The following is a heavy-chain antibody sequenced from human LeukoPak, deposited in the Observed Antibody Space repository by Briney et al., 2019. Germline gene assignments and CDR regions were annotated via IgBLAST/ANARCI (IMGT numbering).Heavy chain of an antibody. V-gene: IGHV4-34*01. Sequence: SETLSLTCAVYGGSFSGYYWSWIRQPPGKGLEWIGEINHSGSTNYNPSLKSRVTISVDTSKNQFSLKLSSVTAADTAVYYCARDSADYYDSSGYYYRYFDLWGRGTLVTVSS. J-gene: IGHJ2*01. CDR2: INHSGST. CDR3: ARDSADYYDSSGYYYRYFDL. D-gene: IGHD3-22*01. CDR1: GGSFSGYY.